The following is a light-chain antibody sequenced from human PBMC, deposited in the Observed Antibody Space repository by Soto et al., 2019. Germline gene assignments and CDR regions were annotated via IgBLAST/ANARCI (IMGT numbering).Light chain of an antibody. Sequence: QSVLTKPPSVSGAPGQRVTISCTGSSSKIGAGYDVHWYLQLPGTAPKLLIYGNTNRPSGVPDRFSGSKSGSSASLAITGLQAEDEADYYCQSHDSSLHASVFGTGTKVTVL. V-gene: IGLV1-40*01. J-gene: IGLJ1*01. CDR2: GNT. CDR1: SSKIGAGYD. CDR3: QSHDSSLHASV.